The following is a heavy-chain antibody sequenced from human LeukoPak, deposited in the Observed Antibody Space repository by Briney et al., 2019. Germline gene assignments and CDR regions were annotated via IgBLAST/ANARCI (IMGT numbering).Heavy chain of an antibody. CDR3: AIEGGGTWGVSFNY. D-gene: IGHD2-15*01. J-gene: IGHJ4*02. Sequence: GGSLRLSCAVSGFTVSTSYMSWVRQAPGKGLEWVSVIYSGGTTYYADSVKGRFTISRDTSKNAIYLQMNSLRAEDTAVYYCAIEGGGTWGVSFNYWGQGTRVTVSS. CDR1: GFTVSTSY. V-gene: IGHV3-66*01. CDR2: IYSGGTT.